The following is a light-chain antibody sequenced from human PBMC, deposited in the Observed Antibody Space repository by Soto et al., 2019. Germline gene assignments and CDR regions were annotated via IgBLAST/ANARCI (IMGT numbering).Light chain of an antibody. CDR3: QQYGGSHWT. CDR2: GAS. Sequence: EIGLTQSPGTLSLSPGERATLSCRASQSISSNYLAWYQQKPGQAPRLLIFGASSRATGIPDRFSGSGSGTDFTLTISRLEPEDFTVYYCQQYGGSHWTFGQGTKVDIK. CDR1: QSISSNY. J-gene: IGKJ1*01. V-gene: IGKV3-20*01.